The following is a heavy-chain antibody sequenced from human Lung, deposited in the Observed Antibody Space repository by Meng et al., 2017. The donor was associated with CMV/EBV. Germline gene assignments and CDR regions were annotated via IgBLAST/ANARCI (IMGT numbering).Heavy chain of an antibody. CDR3: ARGVLGAGSSTFDF. Sequence: ASTYVFTTYQIHWVRQAPGQMLEWMGWISGGKGDTKYSQKFQDRVTFTGNTSASTVYMEVRSLTPTDTAVYYCARGVLGAGSSTFDFWGQGSLVTVSS. CDR1: TYVFTTYQ. J-gene: IGHJ4*02. CDR2: ISGGKGDT. D-gene: IGHD3-10*01. V-gene: IGHV1-3*01.